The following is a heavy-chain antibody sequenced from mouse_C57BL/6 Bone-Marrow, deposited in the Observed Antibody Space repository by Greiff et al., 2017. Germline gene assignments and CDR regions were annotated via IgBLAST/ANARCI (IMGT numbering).Heavy chain of an antibody. CDR3: AREPTIVNTVFYWYFDV. Sequence: EVMLVESGGDLVKPGGSLKLSCAASGFTFSSYGMSWVRQTPDKRLEWVATISSGGSYTYYPDSVKGRFTISRDNAKNTLYMQMSSLKSEDTAMYYCAREPTIVNTVFYWYFDVWGTGTTVTVSS. CDR1: GFTFSSYG. D-gene: IGHD2-5*01. J-gene: IGHJ1*03. V-gene: IGHV5-6*02. CDR2: ISSGGSYT.